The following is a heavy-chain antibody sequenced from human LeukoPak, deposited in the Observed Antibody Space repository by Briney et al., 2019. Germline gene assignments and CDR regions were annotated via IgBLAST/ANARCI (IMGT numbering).Heavy chain of an antibody. CDR2: ISSSGSTI. J-gene: IGHJ5*02. CDR3: ARDYDDILTGYYQFDP. CDR1: GFTFSDYY. Sequence: GGSLRLSCAASGFTFSDYYMSWIRQAPGKGLEWVSYISSSGSTIYYADSVKGRFTISRDNAKNSLYLQMNSLRAEDTAVYYCARDYDDILTGYYQFDPWGQGTLVTVSS. V-gene: IGHV3-11*04. D-gene: IGHD3-9*01.